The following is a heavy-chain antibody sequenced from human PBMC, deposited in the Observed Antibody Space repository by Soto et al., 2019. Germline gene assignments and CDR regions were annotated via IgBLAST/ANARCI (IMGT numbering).Heavy chain of an antibody. Sequence: PGGSLRLSCAASGFTFSSYAMSWVRQAPGKGLERVSAISGSGGRTYYAESVKGRFTISRDNSKNTLYLQMNSLSAEVSAVYYCATDFWSAYYDSIAVWGKGTTVTVSS. CDR2: ISGSGGRT. V-gene: IGHV3-23*01. CDR1: GFTFSSYA. D-gene: IGHD3-3*01. CDR3: ATDFWSAYYDSIAV. J-gene: IGHJ6*03.